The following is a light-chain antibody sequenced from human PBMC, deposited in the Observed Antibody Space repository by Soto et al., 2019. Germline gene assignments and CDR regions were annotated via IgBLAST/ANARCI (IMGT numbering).Light chain of an antibody. CDR3: QQRSNWPGT. Sequence: EIVVTQSPATLSFSPGERATLSCRASQSISKYLAWYQQKPGQAPRLLIYDASNRATGIPARFSGSGSGTDSPLTISRVEPEDFAVYYCQQRSNWPGTFGGGTKVDIK. V-gene: IGKV3-11*01. CDR2: DAS. CDR1: QSISKY. J-gene: IGKJ4*01.